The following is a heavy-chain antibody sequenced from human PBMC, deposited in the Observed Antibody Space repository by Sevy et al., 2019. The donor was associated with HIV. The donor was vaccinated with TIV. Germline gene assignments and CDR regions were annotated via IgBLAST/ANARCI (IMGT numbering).Heavy chain of an antibody. CDR1: GFTFSGNW. CDR3: AHETFGRFQS. V-gene: IGHV3-7*01. CDR2: IKGDGSDK. Sequence: GGSLRLSCAASGFTFSGNWMNWVRQAPGKGLEWVANIKGDGSDKHYVDSVEGRFTMSRDNAKNLLFLQMNSLRVEDTAVYYCAHETFGRFQSWGQGPLVTVSS. J-gene: IGHJ4*02. D-gene: IGHD3-16*01.